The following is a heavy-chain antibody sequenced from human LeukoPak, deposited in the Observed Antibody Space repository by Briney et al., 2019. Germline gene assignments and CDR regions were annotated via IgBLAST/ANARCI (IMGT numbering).Heavy chain of an antibody. J-gene: IGHJ4*02. CDR3: ARGPPNWGMVGY. V-gene: IGHV1-8*01. CDR2: MKSNNGHT. D-gene: IGHD7-27*01. Sequence: ASVMVSCEASGYTFTSFDFNWVRQATGQGLERMGWMKSNNGHTGYAQKFQGRVTMTRDTSISTAYMELSSLTFEDTAVYYCARGPPNWGMVGYWGQGTLVTVSS. CDR1: GYTFTSFD.